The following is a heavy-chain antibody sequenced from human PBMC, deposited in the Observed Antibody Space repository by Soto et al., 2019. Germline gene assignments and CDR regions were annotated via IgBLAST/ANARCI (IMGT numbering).Heavy chain of an antibody. CDR3: AREPDRGVAGSPFDY. Sequence: SETLSLTCAIYGDSVSSYSAAWNWFRQSPSRGLEWLGRTYYRSKWYDDYAVSVKSRIIINPDASKNQFSLQLNSVTPEDTAVYYCAREPDRGVAGSPFDYWGQGTLVTVSS. J-gene: IGHJ4*02. V-gene: IGHV6-1*01. CDR1: GDSVSSYSAA. D-gene: IGHD6-19*01. CDR2: TYYRSKWYD.